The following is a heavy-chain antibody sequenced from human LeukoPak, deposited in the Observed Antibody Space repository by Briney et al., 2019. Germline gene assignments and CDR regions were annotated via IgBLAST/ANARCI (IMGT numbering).Heavy chain of an antibody. D-gene: IGHD3-10*01. CDR2: INPSGGST. Sequence: ASVKVSCKASGYTFTSYYMHWVRQAPGQGLEWMGIINPSGGSTSYAQKFQGRVTMIRDTSTSTVYMELSSLRSEDTAVYYCARRILLWLGEVKGADFDYWGQGTLVTVSS. CDR3: ARRILLWLGEVKGADFDY. J-gene: IGHJ4*02. V-gene: IGHV1-46*01. CDR1: GYTFTSYY.